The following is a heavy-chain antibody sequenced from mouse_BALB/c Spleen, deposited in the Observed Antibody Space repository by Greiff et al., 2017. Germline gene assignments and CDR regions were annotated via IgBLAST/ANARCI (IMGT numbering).Heavy chain of an antibody. V-gene: IGHV2-4-1*01. J-gene: IGHJ3*01. D-gene: IGHD2-4*01. CDR2: IWSGGST. Sequence: VQLQQSGPGLVQPSQSLSITCTVSGFSLTSYGVHWVRQSPGKGLEWLGVIWSGGSTDYNAAFISRLSISKDNSKSQVFFKMNSLQADDTAIYYCARPYYDYDGAWFAYWGQGTLVTVSA. CDR3: ARPYYDYDGAWFAY. CDR1: GFSLTSYG.